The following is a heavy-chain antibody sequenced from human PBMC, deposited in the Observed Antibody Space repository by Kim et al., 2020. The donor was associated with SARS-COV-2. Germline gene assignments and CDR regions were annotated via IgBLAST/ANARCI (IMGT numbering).Heavy chain of an antibody. CDR2: T. J-gene: IGHJ5*02. CDR3: ARRAANWFDT. V-gene: IGHV4-28*01. Sequence: TYLNPSLKSRVTMSADTSKNQFSLNLTSVTAADTGVYYCARRAANWFDTWGQGALVTVSP.